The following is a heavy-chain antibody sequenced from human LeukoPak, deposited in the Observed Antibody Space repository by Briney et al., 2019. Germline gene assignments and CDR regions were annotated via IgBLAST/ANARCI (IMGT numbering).Heavy chain of an antibody. CDR3: ARDEYQLLWEPKNWFDP. Sequence: GASVKVSCKASGYTFTSYGISWVRQAPGQGLEWMGWINPNSGGTNYAQKFQGRVTMTRDTSISTAYMELGRLRSDDTAVYYCARDEYQLLWEPKNWFDPWGQGTLVTVSS. CDR2: INPNSGGT. D-gene: IGHD2-2*01. CDR1: GYTFTSYG. V-gene: IGHV1-2*02. J-gene: IGHJ5*02.